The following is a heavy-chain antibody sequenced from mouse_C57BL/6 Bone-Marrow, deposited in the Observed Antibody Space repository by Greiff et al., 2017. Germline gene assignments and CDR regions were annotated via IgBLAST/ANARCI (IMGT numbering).Heavy chain of an antibody. J-gene: IGHJ2*01. CDR3: ARLAELGLDY. CDR1: GYAFSSSW. D-gene: IGHD4-1*01. V-gene: IGHV1-82*01. Sequence: VQLQQSGPELVKPGASVTISCKASGYAFSSSWMNWVKQRPGKGLEWIGRIYPGDGDTNYNGTFKGKATLTADKSSSTAYMPLSSLTSEDSAVYFCARLAELGLDYWGKGTTRTVSS. CDR2: IYPGDGDT.